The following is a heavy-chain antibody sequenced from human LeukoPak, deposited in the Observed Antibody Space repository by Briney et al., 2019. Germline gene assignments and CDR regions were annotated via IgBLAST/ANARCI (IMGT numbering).Heavy chain of an antibody. V-gene: IGHV3-74*01. CDR1: GFTFTTSW. CDR2: INKDGSSS. CDR3: AAATAAAGASNGMDV. D-gene: IGHD6-13*01. Sequence: GGSLRLSCAASGFTFTTSWMRWVRQAPGKGLVWVSRINKDGSSSNYADSVKGRFTISRDNAKNTLYLQMNSLRIEDTAVYYCAAATAAAGASNGMDVWGQRTTVTVSS. J-gene: IGHJ6*02.